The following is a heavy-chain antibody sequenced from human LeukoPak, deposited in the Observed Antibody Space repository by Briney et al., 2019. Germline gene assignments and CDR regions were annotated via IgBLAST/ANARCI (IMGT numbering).Heavy chain of an antibody. J-gene: IGHJ5*02. D-gene: IGHD6-13*01. Sequence: SETLSLTCTVSGGSISSSSYYWGWIRQPPGKGLEWIGSIYYSGSTYYNPSLKSRVTISVDTSKNQFSLKLSSVTAADTAVYYCARHGHIAAAGADDSWFDPWGQGTLVTVSS. CDR2: IYYSGST. CDR3: ARHGHIAAAGADDSWFDP. CDR1: GGSISSSSYY. V-gene: IGHV4-39*01.